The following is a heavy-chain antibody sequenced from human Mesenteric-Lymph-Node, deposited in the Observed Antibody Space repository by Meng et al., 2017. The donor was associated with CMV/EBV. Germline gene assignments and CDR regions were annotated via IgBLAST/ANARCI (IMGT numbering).Heavy chain of an antibody. J-gene: IGHJ4*02. V-gene: IGHV3-30*02. CDR3: AKGGVVPAAQYFDY. CDR1: GFGFSTYG. Sequence: GESLKISCAASGFGFSTYGMHWVRQAPGKGLEWLAFIRYDADDKSYADSVKGRFTISRDNSKNTLFLQMNSLRAEDTAVYYCAKGGVVPAAQYFDYWGQGTLVTVSS. CDR2: IRYDADDK. D-gene: IGHD2-2*01.